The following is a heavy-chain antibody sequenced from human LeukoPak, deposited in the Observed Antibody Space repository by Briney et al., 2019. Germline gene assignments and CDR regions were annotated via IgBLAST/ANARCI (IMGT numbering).Heavy chain of an antibody. J-gene: IGHJ6*04. CDR3: ARDLRGSGSLKWGNYYYYGMDV. CDR2: ISYDGSNK. Sequence: GGSLRLSCAASGFTFSSYAMHWVRQAPGKGLEWVAVISYDGSNKYYADSVKGRFTISRDNSKNTLYLQMNSLRAEDTAVYYCARDLRGSGSLKWGNYYYYGMDVWGKGTTVTVSS. V-gene: IGHV3-30*04. CDR1: GFTFSSYA. D-gene: IGHD3-10*01.